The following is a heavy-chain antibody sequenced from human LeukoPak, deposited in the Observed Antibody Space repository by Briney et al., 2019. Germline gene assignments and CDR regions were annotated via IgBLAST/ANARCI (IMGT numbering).Heavy chain of an antibody. CDR1: GYTFTGYY. CDR3: ARVGSSSWYNWFDP. J-gene: IGHJ5*02. V-gene: IGHV1-2*04. Sequence: ASVKVSCKASGYTFTGYYMHWVRQAPGQGLEWMGWINPNSGGTNYAQKFQGWVTMTRDTSISTAYMELSRLRSDGTAVYYCARVGSSSWYNWFDPWGQGTLVTVSS. D-gene: IGHD6-13*01. CDR2: INPNSGGT.